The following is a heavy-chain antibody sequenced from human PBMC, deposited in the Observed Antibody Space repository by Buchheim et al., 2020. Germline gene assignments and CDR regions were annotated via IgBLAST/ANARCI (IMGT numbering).Heavy chain of an antibody. D-gene: IGHD3-3*01. CDR2: IYYSGST. CDR3: ARGFWSGYYTDY. J-gene: IGHJ4*02. Sequence: QVQLQESGPGLVKPSVTLSLTCTVSGGSICSYYWSWIRQPPGKGLEWIGYIYYSGSTNYNPSLKSRVNISLDTSMNQFSLMLSSVTAADTAVYYCARGFWSGYYTDYGGQGTL. V-gene: IGHV4-59*01. CDR1: GGSICSYY.